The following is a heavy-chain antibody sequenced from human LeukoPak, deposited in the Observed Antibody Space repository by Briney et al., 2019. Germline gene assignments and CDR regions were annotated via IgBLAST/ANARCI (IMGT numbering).Heavy chain of an antibody. D-gene: IGHD6-13*01. Sequence: PSETLSLTCTVSGGSISSGFYWGWIRPPPGKGLEWIGSLYHSGSAYYNPSLKSRVTISVDSSKNQFSLKLSSVTAADTAVYYCARVISGWYYFDYWGQGTLVTVSS. CDR3: ARVISGWYYFDY. J-gene: IGHJ4*02. V-gene: IGHV4-38-2*02. CDR2: LYHSGSA. CDR1: GGSISSGFY.